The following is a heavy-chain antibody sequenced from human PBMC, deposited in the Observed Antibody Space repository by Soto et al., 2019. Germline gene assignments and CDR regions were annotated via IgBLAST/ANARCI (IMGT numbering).Heavy chain of an antibody. CDR3: AKNGLDNSPSAIDS. Sequence: GGSLRLSCAASGFTFRKNVLSWVRQAPGKALDWVSGITGSGRDTYYADSVKGRFTISRDNSKNMVFLQMSSLRAEDTALYYCAKNGLDNSPSAIDSWGPGTPVTVSS. D-gene: IGHD2-8*01. CDR2: ITGSGRDT. V-gene: IGHV3-23*01. J-gene: IGHJ4*02. CDR1: GFTFRKNV.